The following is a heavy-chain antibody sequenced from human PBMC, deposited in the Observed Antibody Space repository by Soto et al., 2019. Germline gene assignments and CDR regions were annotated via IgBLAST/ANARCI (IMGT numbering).Heavy chain of an antibody. J-gene: IGHJ4*02. D-gene: IGHD4-4*01. CDR2: IIPIFGTT. V-gene: IGHV1-69*12. Sequence: QVQLVQSGAEVKKPGSSVKVSCKASGATFSTNAFSWVRQAPGQGLEWMGGIIPIFGTTDYAQKFQGRLTITADESASTAYMELRNLRSGDTDIDFCVRSTTATLLREDYWGQGTLVTVSS. CDR3: VRSTTATLLREDY. CDR1: GATFSTNA.